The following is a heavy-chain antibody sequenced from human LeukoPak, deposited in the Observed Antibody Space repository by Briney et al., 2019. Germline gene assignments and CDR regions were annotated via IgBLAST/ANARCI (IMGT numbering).Heavy chain of an antibody. Sequence: AGGSLRLSCAASRFTVSSNYMSWVRHAPGKGLEWFSVIYSGNSTYYADSVRGRIIISRDNSKNTLYLQMNSLRVEDTAVYFCARGYLEDSWGQGALVTVSS. D-gene: IGHD3-10*01. CDR1: RFTVSSNY. J-gene: IGHJ4*02. CDR3: ARGYLEDS. V-gene: IGHV3-66*01. CDR2: IYSGNST.